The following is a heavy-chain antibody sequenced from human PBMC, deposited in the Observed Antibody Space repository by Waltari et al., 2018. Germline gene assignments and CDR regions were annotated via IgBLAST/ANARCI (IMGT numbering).Heavy chain of an antibody. CDR2: FIPFSGTT. CDR1: GESFSIFA. CDR3: ANAYRGYDGRALHFDY. V-gene: IGHV1-69*01. D-gene: IGHD5-12*01. J-gene: IGHJ4*02. Sequence: QVQLVQSGAEVRKPGSSVKVSCKASGESFSIFAVNWVRQAPGQGLEWMGGFIPFSGTTTYTQKFQSRVTITADESTNTGYMELSSLGSEDTAVYYCANAYRGYDGRALHFDYWGQGTLVTVSS.